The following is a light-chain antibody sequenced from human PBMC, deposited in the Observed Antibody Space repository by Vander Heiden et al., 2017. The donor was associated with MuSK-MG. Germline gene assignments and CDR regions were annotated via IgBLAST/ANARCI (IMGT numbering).Light chain of an antibody. Sequence: QSVLTQPPSVSGAPGQRVTLSCTGSSSNIGAGHNVHWYQQLPGTAPKLLIYGNDNRPSGVPDRFSGSKSGTSASLAITLLLSGDGPHSYCHSYCSSQVCSSFLDVF. CDR3: HSYCSSQVCSSFLDV. J-gene: IGLJ1*01. V-gene: IGLV1-40*01. CDR2: GND. CDR1: SSNIGAGHN.